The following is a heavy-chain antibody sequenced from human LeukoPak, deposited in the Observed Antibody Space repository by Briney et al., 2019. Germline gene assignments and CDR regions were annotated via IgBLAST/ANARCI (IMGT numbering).Heavy chain of an antibody. Sequence: GGSLRLSCAASGFTFSSYAMTWVRQAPGKGLEWVSAISGRGGNTYYADSVKGRFTISRDNSKNTLYLQMNSLRAEDTAVYYCAKDSEMATMIHWGQGTLVTVSS. CDR2: ISGRGGNT. J-gene: IGHJ4*02. D-gene: IGHD5-24*01. CDR3: AKDSEMATMIH. V-gene: IGHV3-23*01. CDR1: GFTFSSYA.